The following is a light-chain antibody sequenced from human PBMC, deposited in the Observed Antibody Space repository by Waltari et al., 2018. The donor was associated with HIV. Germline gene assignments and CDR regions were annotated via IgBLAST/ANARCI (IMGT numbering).Light chain of an antibody. J-gene: IGLJ1*01. CDR2: DTY. CDR1: SSNIGAGYD. CDR3: QSYDSSLRNYV. Sequence: QSLLTQPPSMSGAPGQRVTISCTGSSSNIGAGYDAHWYQQLPGTAPKLLMDDTYKRPSGVPDRFSCSKSGPSASLVITGLQPEDEADYYCQSYDSSLRNYVFGTGTKVTFI. V-gene: IGLV1-40*01.